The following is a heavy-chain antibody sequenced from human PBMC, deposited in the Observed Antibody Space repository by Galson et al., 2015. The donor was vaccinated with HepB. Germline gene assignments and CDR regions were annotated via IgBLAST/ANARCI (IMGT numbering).Heavy chain of an antibody. Sequence: SLRLSCAASGFTFSNVWMSWVRQAPGKGLEWIARIKSKGDGGTTAYAAPVKGRFTISRDDSKKTLYLQMDSLKTEDTAVYYCTTDLDYWGQGTLVTVSS. CDR2: IKSKGDGGTT. J-gene: IGHJ4*02. V-gene: IGHV3-15*01. CDR1: GFTFSNVW. CDR3: TTDLDY.